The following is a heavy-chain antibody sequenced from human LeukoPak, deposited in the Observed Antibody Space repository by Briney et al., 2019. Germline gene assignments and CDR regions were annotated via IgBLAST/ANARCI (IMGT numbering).Heavy chain of an antibody. V-gene: IGHV4-61*02. CDR3: APRYSSSQANWFDP. J-gene: IGHJ5*02. D-gene: IGHD6-13*01. CDR2: IYTSGST. CDR1: GGSISSGSYH. Sequence: SETLSLTCTVSGGSISSGSYHWSWIRQPAGKGLEWIGRIYTSGSTNYNPSLKSRVTISVDTSKNQFSLKLSSVTAADTAVYYCAPRYSSSQANWFDPWGQGTLVTVSS.